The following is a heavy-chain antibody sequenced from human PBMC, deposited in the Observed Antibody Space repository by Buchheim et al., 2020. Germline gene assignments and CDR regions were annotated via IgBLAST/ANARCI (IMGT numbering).Heavy chain of an antibody. V-gene: IGHV4-31*03. Sequence: QVQLQESGPGLVKPSETLSLTCIVSGGSFSGHYWSWIRQHPGKGLEWIGYIYYSGSTYYNPSLKSRVTISVDTSKNQFSLKLSSVTAADTAVYYCARGALRAPDYWGQGTL. J-gene: IGHJ4*02. D-gene: IGHD5-12*01. CDR3: ARGALRAPDY. CDR2: IYYSGST. CDR1: GGSFSGHY.